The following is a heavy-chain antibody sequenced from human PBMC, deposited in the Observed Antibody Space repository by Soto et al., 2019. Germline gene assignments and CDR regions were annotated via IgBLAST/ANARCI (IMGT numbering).Heavy chain of an antibody. Sequence: QVQLQESGPGLVKPSQTLSLTCTVSGGSISSGDYYWSWIRQPPGKGLEWIGYIYYSGSTYYNPSPRRRVTLSVDTSKNQFSLKMSSVTAADTAVYYCASLKLGYSTFAPWGQGTLVTVSS. CDR2: IYYSGST. J-gene: IGHJ5*02. CDR3: ASLKLGYSTFAP. CDR1: GGSISSGDYY. V-gene: IGHV4-30-4*01. D-gene: IGHD5-18*01.